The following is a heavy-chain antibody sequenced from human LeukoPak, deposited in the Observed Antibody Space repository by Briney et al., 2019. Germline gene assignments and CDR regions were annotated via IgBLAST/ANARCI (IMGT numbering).Heavy chain of an antibody. Sequence: SETLSLTCAVYGGSFSGYYWSWIRQPPGKGLEWIGEINHSGGTNYNPSLKSRVTISVDTSKNQFSLKLSSVTAADTAVYYCASQPITIFGVVGYWGQGTLVTVSS. CDR2: INHSGGT. V-gene: IGHV4-34*01. D-gene: IGHD3-3*01. CDR3: ASQPITIFGVVGY. J-gene: IGHJ4*02. CDR1: GGSFSGYY.